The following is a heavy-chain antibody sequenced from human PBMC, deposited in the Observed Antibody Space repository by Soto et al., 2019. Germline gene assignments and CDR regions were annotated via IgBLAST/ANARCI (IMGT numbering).Heavy chain of an antibody. CDR2: IYYSGST. CDR1: GGSLSSYY. Sequence: SETLSLTCTVSGGSLSSYYWSWIRQPPGKGLEWIGYIYYSGSTNYNPSLKSRVTISVDTSKNQFSLKLSSVTAADTAVYYCATLDGGNQIDNWGQGTLVTVSS. J-gene: IGHJ4*02. V-gene: IGHV4-59*01. CDR3: ATLDGGNQIDN. D-gene: IGHD2-15*01.